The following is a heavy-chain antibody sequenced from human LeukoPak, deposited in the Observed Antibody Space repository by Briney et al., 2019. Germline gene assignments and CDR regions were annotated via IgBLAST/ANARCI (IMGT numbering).Heavy chain of an antibody. V-gene: IGHV5-51*01. D-gene: IGHD3-10*01. J-gene: IGHJ6*02. CDR2: IYPGDSDT. CDR3: ARNRITMVRGVYYYYGVDV. Sequence: GESLKISCKGSGYSSTSYWIGWVRQMPGKGLEWMGIIYPGDSDTRYSPSFQGQVTISADKSISTAYLQWSSLKASDTAMYYCARNRITMVRGVYYYYGVDVWGQGTTVTVSS. CDR1: GYSSTSYW.